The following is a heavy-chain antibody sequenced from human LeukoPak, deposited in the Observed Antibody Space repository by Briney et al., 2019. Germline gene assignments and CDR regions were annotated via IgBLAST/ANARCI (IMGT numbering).Heavy chain of an antibody. V-gene: IGHV1-18*01. J-gene: IGHJ4*02. CDR1: GYTFSRYG. CDR2: ISTYNGNT. CDR3: AILDYYDSSGYHLGGYFDY. Sequence: GASVKVSCKASGYTFSRYGITWVRQAPGQGLEWMGWISTYNGNTNYAQKFQGRVTMTRDTSTSTVYMELSSLRSEDTAVYYCAILDYYDSSGYHLGGYFDYWGQGTLVTVSS. D-gene: IGHD3-22*01.